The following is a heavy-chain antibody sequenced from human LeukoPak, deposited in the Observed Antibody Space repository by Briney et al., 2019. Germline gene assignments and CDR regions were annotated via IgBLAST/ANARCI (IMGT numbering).Heavy chain of an antibody. Sequence: GGSLRLSCAASGFTFSSYAMSWVRQAPGKGLEWVSAIGGSGGSTYYADSVKGRFTISRDNPKKTLYLQMDSLRAEDTAVYYCAKDRCSNGIGCYYYYMEVWGKGTTVTISS. CDR1: GFTFSSYA. CDR3: AKDRCSNGIGCYYYYMEV. V-gene: IGHV3-23*01. CDR2: IGGSGGST. D-gene: IGHD2-8*01. J-gene: IGHJ6*03.